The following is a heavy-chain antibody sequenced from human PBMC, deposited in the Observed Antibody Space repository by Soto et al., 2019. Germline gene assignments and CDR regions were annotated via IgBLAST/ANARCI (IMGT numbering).Heavy chain of an antibody. CDR3: ARDKITGLFDY. D-gene: IGHD2-8*02. V-gene: IGHV4-34*01. CDR2: INHSGRT. J-gene: IGHJ4*02. CDR1: GGSFSGYY. Sequence: QVQLQQWGAGLLKPSETLSLTCAVDGGSFSGYYWTWIRQPPGTGLEWIGEINHSGRTNYNPSPTSRVTIAVDTSKNPFSLKRTSVTAADTAVYYCARDKITGLFDYWGQGTLVTVSS.